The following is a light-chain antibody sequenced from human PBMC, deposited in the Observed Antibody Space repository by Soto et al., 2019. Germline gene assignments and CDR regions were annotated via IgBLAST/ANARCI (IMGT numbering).Light chain of an antibody. CDR3: KQYNSYPLT. CDR1: QSVSSW. V-gene: IGKV1-5*01. J-gene: IGKJ4*01. CDR2: DAS. Sequence: DIQMTQSPSTLSASVGDRVTITCRASQSVSSWLAWYQQKPGKAPKFLIYDASNLESGVPSRFSGSGSGPEFTLTISSLQPDDFATYYCKQYNSYPLTFGGGTKVEIK.